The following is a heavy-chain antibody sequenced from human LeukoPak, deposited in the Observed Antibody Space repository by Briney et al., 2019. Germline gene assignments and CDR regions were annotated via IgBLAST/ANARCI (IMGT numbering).Heavy chain of an antibody. CDR2: IYYSGSS. CDR3: ARLPAITTYYYYYMDV. CDR1: GGSISSSTHY. Sequence: SETPSLTCTVSGGSISSSTHYWGWIRQAPGKRLECIGTIYYSGSSYYNPSLKSRVTMSVDTSKNQFSLRLSSVTAADTAVYYCARLPAITTYYYYYMDVWGKGTMVTVSS. V-gene: IGHV4-39*01. J-gene: IGHJ6*03. D-gene: IGHD3-16*01.